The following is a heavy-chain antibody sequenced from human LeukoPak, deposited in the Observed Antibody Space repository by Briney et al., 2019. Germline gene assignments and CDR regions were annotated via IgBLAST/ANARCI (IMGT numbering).Heavy chain of an antibody. CDR2: IYYSGST. Sequence: PSETLSLTCTVSGGSISSYYWSWIRQPPGKGLEWIGYIYYSGSTNYNPSPKSRVTISVDTSKNQFSLKLSSVTAADTAVYYCARDDRRLRYFDSDANYYMDVWGKGTTVTVSS. J-gene: IGHJ6*03. CDR3: ARDDRRLRYFDSDANYYMDV. CDR1: GGSISSYY. D-gene: IGHD3-9*01. V-gene: IGHV4-59*01.